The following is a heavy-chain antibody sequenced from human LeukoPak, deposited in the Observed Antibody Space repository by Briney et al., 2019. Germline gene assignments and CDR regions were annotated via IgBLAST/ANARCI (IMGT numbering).Heavy chain of an antibody. J-gene: IGHJ5*02. Sequence: SETLSLTCTVSGGSISSYYWSWIRQPPGKGLEWIGYIYYSGSTNYNPSLKSRATISVDTSKNQFSLKLSSVTAADTAVYYCARVIAARRPWRFDPWGQGTLVTVSS. CDR3: ARVIAARRPWRFDP. CDR2: IYYSGST. D-gene: IGHD6-6*01. V-gene: IGHV4-59*01. CDR1: GGSISSYY.